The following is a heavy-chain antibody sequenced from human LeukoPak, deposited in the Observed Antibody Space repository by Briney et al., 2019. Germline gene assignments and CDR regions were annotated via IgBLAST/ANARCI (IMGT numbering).Heavy chain of an antibody. CDR2: ISIGGST. CDR3: TRHIAAAGPDY. CDR1: GFIVSSNL. V-gene: IGHV3-66*04. D-gene: IGHD6-13*01. Sequence: GGSLRLSCAASGFIVSSNLMSWVRQAPGKGLEWVSVISIGGSTDHADSVKGRFSISRDNSKNTVYLQMNSLRAEDTAVYYCTRHIAAAGPDYWGQGTLVTVSS. J-gene: IGHJ4*02.